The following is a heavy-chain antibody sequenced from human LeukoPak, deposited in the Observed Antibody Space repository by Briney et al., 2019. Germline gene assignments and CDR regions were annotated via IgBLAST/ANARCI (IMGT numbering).Heavy chain of an antibody. CDR3: TGGGLVRGLTHWFAP. CDR2: INHSGST. V-gene: IGHV4-34*01. D-gene: IGHD3-10*01. CDR1: GGSFSGYY. J-gene: IGHJ5*02. Sequence: SETLSLTCAVYGGSFSGYYWSWIRQPPGKGLEWIGEINHSGSTNYNPSLKSRVTISVDTSKNQFSLQLDSVTPEDTAVYYCTGGGLVRGLTHWFAPWSQGTLVTVSS.